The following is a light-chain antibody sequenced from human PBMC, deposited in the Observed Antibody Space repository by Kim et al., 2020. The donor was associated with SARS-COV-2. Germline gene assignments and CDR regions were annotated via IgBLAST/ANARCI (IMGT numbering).Light chain of an antibody. V-gene: IGKV1-5*03. Sequence: TLSASVGDRVTITCRASQSISSWLAWYQQKPGKAPKLLIYKASSLESGVPSRFSGSGSGTEFTLTISSLQPNDFATYYCQQYNSWLTFGGGTKV. CDR1: QSISSW. J-gene: IGKJ4*01. CDR3: QQYNSWLT. CDR2: KAS.